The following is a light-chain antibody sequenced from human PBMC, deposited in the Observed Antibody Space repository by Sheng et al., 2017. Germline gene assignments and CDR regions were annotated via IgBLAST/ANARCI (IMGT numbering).Light chain of an antibody. CDR3: QSYDSSLSGYV. J-gene: IGLJ1*01. V-gene: IGLV1-40*01. CDR2: HNT. CDR1: SSN. Sequence: QSVLTQSPSVSGAPGQRVTISCTGSSSNVHWYQQLPGMAPKLLIYHNTNRPSGVPDRFSASKSGTSASLAITGLQAEDEAEYYCQSYDSSLSGYVFGPGTKVTVL.